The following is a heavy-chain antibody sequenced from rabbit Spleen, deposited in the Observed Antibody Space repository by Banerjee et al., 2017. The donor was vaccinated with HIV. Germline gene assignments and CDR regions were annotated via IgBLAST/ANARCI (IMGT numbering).Heavy chain of an antibody. Sequence: QSLEESGGGLVQPEGSLTLTCTASGFSFSSSYYMCWVRQAPGKGLEWIGCIYAGSSGSTYYASGAKGRFTISKTSSTSVTLKMTSLTAADTATYFCARSYNGDYYFDLWGQGTRVTVS. J-gene: IGHJ4*01. CDR3: ARSYNGDYYFDL. CDR2: IYAGSSGST. D-gene: IGHD1-1*01. V-gene: IGHV1S40*01. CDR1: GFSFSSSYY.